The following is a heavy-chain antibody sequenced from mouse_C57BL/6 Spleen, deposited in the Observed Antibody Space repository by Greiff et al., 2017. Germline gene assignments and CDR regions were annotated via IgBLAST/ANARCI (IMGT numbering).Heavy chain of an antibody. V-gene: IGHV1-55*01. CDR1: GYTFTSYW. CDR3: AIYYGNYDYAMDY. CDR2: IYPGSGST. J-gene: IGHJ4*01. Sequence: QVQLQQPGAELVKPGASVKMSCKASGYTFTSYWITWVKQRPGQGLEWIGDIYPGSGSTNYNEKFKSKATLTVDTSSSTAYMQLSSLTSEDSAVYYCAIYYGNYDYAMDYWCQGTSVTVSS. D-gene: IGHD2-1*01.